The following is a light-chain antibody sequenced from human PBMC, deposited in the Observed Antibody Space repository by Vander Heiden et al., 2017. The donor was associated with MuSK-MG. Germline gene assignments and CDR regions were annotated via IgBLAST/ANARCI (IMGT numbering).Light chain of an antibody. CDR1: QNLLRVSDNKNH. CDR2: RAS. Sequence: IVRTQSTDSLSVSLGERATINCRPSQNLLRVSDNKNHLAWFKQKSGQPPELLIYRASTLRSGVPDRVSGRGSGTDFTLTIAKLQAEDVAVYDCHHCYSSPPTFGGGTKVEIK. V-gene: IGKV4-1*01. J-gene: IGKJ4*01. CDR3: HHCYSSPPT.